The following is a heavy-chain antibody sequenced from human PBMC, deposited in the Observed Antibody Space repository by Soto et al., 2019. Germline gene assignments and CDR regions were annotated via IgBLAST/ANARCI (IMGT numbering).Heavy chain of an antibody. CDR1: GGSISSYY. J-gene: IGHJ5*02. Sequence: QVQLQESGPGLVKPSETLSLTCTVSGGSISSYYWSWIRQPPGKGLEWLGYIYYSGSTNYNPSLMSRGTISVDTSKTQFSLKLSSVTAADTAVYYCALERDFLNNWFDPWGQGTLVTVSS. CDR3: ALERDFLNNWFDP. CDR2: IYYSGST. V-gene: IGHV4-59*01.